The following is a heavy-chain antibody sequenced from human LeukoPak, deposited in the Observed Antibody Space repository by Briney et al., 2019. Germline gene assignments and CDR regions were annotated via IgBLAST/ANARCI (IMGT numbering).Heavy chain of an antibody. V-gene: IGHV3-21*04. CDR3: AKEYTGTFSPFPSYFDN. Sequence: PGGSLRLSCAASGFTFSSYSMNWVRQAPGKGLEWVSCISSSSSYIYYADSVKGRFTISRDNSKNTLYLQMNSLRAEDTAIYYCAKEYTGTFSPFPSYFDNWGQGTLVTVSS. CDR2: ISSSSSYI. J-gene: IGHJ4*02. CDR1: GFTFSSYS. D-gene: IGHD1-26*01.